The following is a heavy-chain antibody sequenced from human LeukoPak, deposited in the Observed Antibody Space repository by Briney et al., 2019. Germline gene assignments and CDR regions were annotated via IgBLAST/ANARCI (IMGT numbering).Heavy chain of an antibody. Sequence: GGSLRLSCAASGFTFSSYSMNWVRQAPGKGLEWVSSISSSSSYIYYADSVKGRFTISRDNAKNTLYLQMNSLRAEDTAVYYCARDLKAAAGTLDYWGQGTLVTVSS. CDR3: ARDLKAAAGTLDY. CDR2: ISSSSSYI. J-gene: IGHJ4*02. V-gene: IGHV3-21*01. D-gene: IGHD6-13*01. CDR1: GFTFSSYS.